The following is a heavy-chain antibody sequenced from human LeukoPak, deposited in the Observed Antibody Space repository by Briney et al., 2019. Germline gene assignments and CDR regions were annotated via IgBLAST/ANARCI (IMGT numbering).Heavy chain of an antibody. V-gene: IGHV1-18*01. CDR3: ARDTEGITIFGVVGGAFDY. CDR2: ISDYNGNT. Sequence: ASVKVSCKASGYTFTSYGISWVRQAPGQGLEWMGWISDYNGNTNYAQKLQGRVSMTTDTSTSTAYVELRSLKSDDTAVYYCARDTEGITIFGVVGGAFDYWGQGTLVTVSS. J-gene: IGHJ4*02. D-gene: IGHD3-3*01. CDR1: GYTFTSYG.